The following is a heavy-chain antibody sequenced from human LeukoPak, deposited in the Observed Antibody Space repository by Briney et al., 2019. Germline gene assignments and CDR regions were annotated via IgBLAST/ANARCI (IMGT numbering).Heavy chain of an antibody. CDR2: IDPSDSYT. CDR3: ARHAKAYGSSCVY. D-gene: IGHD6-13*01. CDR1: GYSFTSYW. V-gene: IGHV5-10-1*01. Sequence: PGESLKISCKGSGYSFTSYWISWVRQLPGKGLEWMGRIDPSDSYTNYSPSFQGHVTISADKSFSTAYLQWTSLKASDTAMYYCARHAKAYGSSCVYWGQGTLVTVSS. J-gene: IGHJ4*02.